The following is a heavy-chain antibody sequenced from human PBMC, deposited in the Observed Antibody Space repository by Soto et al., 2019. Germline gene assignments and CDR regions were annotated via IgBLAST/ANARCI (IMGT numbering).Heavy chain of an antibody. CDR3: AHRRTPSFPLDF. J-gene: IGHJ4*02. CDR1: GFSLSTNGVG. CDR2: IYWDHDK. D-gene: IGHD3-3*02. V-gene: IGHV2-5*02. Sequence: QITLKESGQTLVKPTQTLTLTCTLSGFSLSTNGVGVRWIPQTPGKALECLALIYWDHDKRYSPSLKRRLTITKDTSKNQVVLTMTSMDPGDTATYYCAHRRTPSFPLDFWGQGTLVTVSS.